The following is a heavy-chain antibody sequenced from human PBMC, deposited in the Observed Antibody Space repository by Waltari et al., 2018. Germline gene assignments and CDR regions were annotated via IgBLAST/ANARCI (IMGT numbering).Heavy chain of an antibody. D-gene: IGHD3-9*01. J-gene: IGHJ4*02. CDR2: ISGSGGST. V-gene: IGHV3-23*01. Sequence: EVQLLESGGGLVQPGGSLRLSCAASGFTFSSYAMSWVRQAPGKGLEWVSAISGSGGSTYYADSVKGRFTISRDNSKNTLYLQMNSLRAEDTAVYYCAKDPRFYDILTGYLHLDYFDYWGQGTLVTVSS. CDR1: GFTFSSYA. CDR3: AKDPRFYDILTGYLHLDYFDY.